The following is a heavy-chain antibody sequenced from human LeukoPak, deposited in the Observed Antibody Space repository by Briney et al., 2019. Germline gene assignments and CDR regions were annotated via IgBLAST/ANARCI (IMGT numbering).Heavy chain of an antibody. V-gene: IGHV4-30-4*01. D-gene: IGHD2-8*02. J-gene: IGHJ5*02. CDR1: GGSISSGDYY. CDR2: IYYSGST. Sequence: SETLSLTCTVSGGSISSGDYYWSWIRQPPGKGLEWIGYIYYSGSTYYNPSLKSRVTISVDTSKNQFSLKLSSVTAADTAVYYCARGPMQDTGFDPWGQGTLVTVSS. CDR3: ARGPMQDTGFDP.